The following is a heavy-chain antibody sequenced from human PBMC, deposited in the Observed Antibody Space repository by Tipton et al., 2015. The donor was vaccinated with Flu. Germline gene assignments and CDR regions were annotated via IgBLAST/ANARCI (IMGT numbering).Heavy chain of an antibody. Sequence: SLRLSCAASGFTFSNYGMHWVRQAPGKGLEWVAVIWYDGNNKYYADSVKGRFTISRDNSKNTLYLQVTSLRADDTAVYYCARAPPEETSMGYCNYWGQGTLVTVSS. V-gene: IGHV3-33*01. CDR1: GFTFSNYG. CDR2: IWYDGNNK. CDR3: ARAPPEETSMGYCNY. J-gene: IGHJ4*02. D-gene: IGHD5-18*01.